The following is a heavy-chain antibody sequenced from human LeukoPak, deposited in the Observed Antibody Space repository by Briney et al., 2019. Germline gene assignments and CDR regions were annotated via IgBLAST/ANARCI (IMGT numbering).Heavy chain of an antibody. CDR1: GYTFYDYQ. J-gene: IGHJ6*03. CDR2: ITPNNGDT. CDR3: ATHSPEWRYSGYSNYYYIDV. Sequence: ASVKVSCNTSGYTFYDYQIHWVRQAPGQGPEWMGWITPNNGDTKLTQEFQGRLTMTRDMSISTAYMELSSLRSEDTAVYYCATHSPEWRYSGYSNYYYIDVWGKGTTVTVSS. D-gene: IGHD5-12*01. V-gene: IGHV1-2*02.